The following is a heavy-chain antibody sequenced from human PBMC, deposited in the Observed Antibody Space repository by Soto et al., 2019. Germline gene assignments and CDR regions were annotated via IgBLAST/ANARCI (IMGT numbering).Heavy chain of an antibody. D-gene: IGHD1-26*01. CDR2: IYPGDSDT. CDR3: AKTRTGDRDAFDF. V-gene: IGHV5-51*01. CDR1: GYSFTNYW. J-gene: IGHJ3*01. Sequence: GESLKISCKGSGYSFTNYWIGWVRQMPGKVLEWMGIIYPGDSDTRYSPSFQGQVTISADKSISTAYLQWSSLKASDTAMYYCAKTRTGDRDAFDFWGQGTMVTV.